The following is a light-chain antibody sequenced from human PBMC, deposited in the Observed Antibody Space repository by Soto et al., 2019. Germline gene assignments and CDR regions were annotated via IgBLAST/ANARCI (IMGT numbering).Light chain of an antibody. Sequence: EMVLTQSPGTLSLSPGERATLSCSASQNISSTYLAWYQQRPGQAPSLLIYGASSRATGIPDRFSGSGSGTDFTLTISRLEPEDFAVYYCQQCCSPILTCGGGTKVEIK. J-gene: IGKJ4*01. CDR1: QNISSTY. CDR2: GAS. CDR3: QQCCSPILT. V-gene: IGKV3-20*01.